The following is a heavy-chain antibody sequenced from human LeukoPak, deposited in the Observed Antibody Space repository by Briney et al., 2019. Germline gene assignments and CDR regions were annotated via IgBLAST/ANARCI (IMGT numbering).Heavy chain of an antibody. CDR1: GFTFSSYW. D-gene: IGHD6-19*01. V-gene: IGHV3-23*01. Sequence: GGSLRLSCAASGFTFSSYWMSWVRQAPGKGLEWVSAISGSGGSTYYADSVKGRFTISRDNSKNTLYLQMNSLRAEDTAVYYCAKLGSGWRAFDIWGQGTMVTVSS. CDR2: ISGSGGST. CDR3: AKLGSGWRAFDI. J-gene: IGHJ3*02.